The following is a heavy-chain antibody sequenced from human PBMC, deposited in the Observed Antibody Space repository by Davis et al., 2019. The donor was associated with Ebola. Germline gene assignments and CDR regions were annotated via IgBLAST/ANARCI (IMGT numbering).Heavy chain of an antibody. CDR2: IYYSGST. V-gene: IGHV4-61*01. J-gene: IGHJ3*02. Sequence: MPGGSLRLSCTVSGGSVSSGSYYCSWIRQPPGKGLEWIGYIYYSGSTNYNPSLKSRVTISVDTSKNQFSLKLSSVTAADTAVYYCAREFSDIWGQGTMVTVSS. CDR1: GGSVSSGSYY. CDR3: AREFSDI.